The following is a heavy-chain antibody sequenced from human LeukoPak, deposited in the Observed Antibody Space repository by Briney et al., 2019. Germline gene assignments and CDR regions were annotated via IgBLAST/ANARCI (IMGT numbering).Heavy chain of an antibody. J-gene: IGHJ4*02. Sequence: SGPALVKPTQTLTLTCTFSGFSLSTSGMGVRWIRQPPGKALERVSRIDWDDDKFYSTSLKTRLTISKDTSKNQVVLTMTNMDPVDTATYYCATYYYDSSGYFDYWGQGTLVTVSS. CDR2: IDWDDDK. V-gene: IGHV2-70*04. CDR1: GFSLSTSGMG. D-gene: IGHD3-22*01. CDR3: ATYYYDSSGYFDY.